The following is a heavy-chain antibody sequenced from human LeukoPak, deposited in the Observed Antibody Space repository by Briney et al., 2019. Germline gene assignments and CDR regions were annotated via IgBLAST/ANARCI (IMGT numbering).Heavy chain of an antibody. CDR3: ARPYSGSAAYFDY. CDR1: GYTFTSYD. Sequence: EASVKVSCKASGYTFTSYDINWVRQATGQWLEWMGWINPNSGGTNYAQKFQGRVTMTRDTSISTAYMELSRLRSEDTAVYYCARPYSGSAAYFDYWGQGTLVTVSS. D-gene: IGHD1-26*01. J-gene: IGHJ4*02. CDR2: INPNSGGT. V-gene: IGHV1-2*02.